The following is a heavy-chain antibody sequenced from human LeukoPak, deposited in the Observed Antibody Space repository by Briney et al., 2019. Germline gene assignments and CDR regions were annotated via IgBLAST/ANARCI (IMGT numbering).Heavy chain of an antibody. J-gene: IGHJ4*02. CDR3: ARSRGYYYGSSGYSDY. D-gene: IGHD3-22*01. CDR1: GYTFTGYY. CDR2: INPNSGGT. Sequence: ASVKVYCKASGYTFTGYYMHWVRQAPGQGLVWIGWINPNSGGTNYAQKFQGRVTMTRDTSISTAYMELSRLRSDDTAVYYCARSRGYYYGSSGYSDYWGQGTLVTVSS. V-gene: IGHV1-2*02.